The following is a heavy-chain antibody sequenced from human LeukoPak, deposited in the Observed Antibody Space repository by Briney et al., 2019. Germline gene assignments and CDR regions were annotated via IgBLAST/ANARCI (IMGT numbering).Heavy chain of an antibody. V-gene: IGHV3-23*01. CDR3: EKGPQSYSNFFDH. Sequence: PGGSLRLSCAASGFTFTDCAMPCLRQAPGEGLEWVSSVSGGGDGTHYADSVKGRFTVSRDNSRSTLYLQMDSLRAENTAVYYCEKGPQSYSNFFDHWGQGTLITVSS. CDR1: GFTFTDCA. J-gene: IGHJ4*02. D-gene: IGHD4-11*01. CDR2: VSGGGDGT.